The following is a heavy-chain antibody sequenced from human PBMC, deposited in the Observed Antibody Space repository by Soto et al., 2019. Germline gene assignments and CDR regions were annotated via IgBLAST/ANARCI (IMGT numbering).Heavy chain of an antibody. V-gene: IGHV4-38-2*02. Sequence: PSETLSLTCTVSGYSVSSGFYCGWIRHPPGKGLEWIGSIYRSGNTYYNPSLKSRVAISIDPSKNHFSLKMNSVTAADTAVYYCARGPPIVASPTSFYNWFEPWGQGTLVTVSS. D-gene: IGHD3-3*02. J-gene: IGHJ5*02. CDR1: GYSVSSGFY. CDR3: ARGPPIVASPTSFYNWFEP. CDR2: IYRSGNT.